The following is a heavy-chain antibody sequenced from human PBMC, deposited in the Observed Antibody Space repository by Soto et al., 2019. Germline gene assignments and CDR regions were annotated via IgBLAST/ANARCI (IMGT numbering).Heavy chain of an antibody. CDR3: ATIVGANDY. D-gene: IGHD1-26*01. CDR2: IYSSGSA. V-gene: IGHV4-4*07. J-gene: IGHJ4*02. Sequence: SETLSLTCTVSRASIYTYSWTWIRQPAGKGLQWIGHIYSSGSANYSPSLKSRVSMSVDSSKNQISLKLSSVTAADTAVYYCATIVGANDYWRQGTLVTVS. CDR1: RASIYTYS.